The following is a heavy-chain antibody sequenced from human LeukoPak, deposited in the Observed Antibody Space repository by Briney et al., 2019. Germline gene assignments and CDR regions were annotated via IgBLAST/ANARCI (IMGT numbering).Heavy chain of an antibody. V-gene: IGHV4-4*02. J-gene: IGHJ4*02. CDR1: GGSISSSNW. CDR2: IYHSGST. Sequence: PSETLSLTCAVSGGSISSSNWWSWVRQPPGKGLEWIGEIYHSGSTNYNPSLKSRVTISVDKSKNQFSLKLSSVTAADTAVYYCARLYYYGSGSPRPPFDYWGQGTLVTVSS. CDR3: ARLYYYGSGSPRPPFDY. D-gene: IGHD3-10*01.